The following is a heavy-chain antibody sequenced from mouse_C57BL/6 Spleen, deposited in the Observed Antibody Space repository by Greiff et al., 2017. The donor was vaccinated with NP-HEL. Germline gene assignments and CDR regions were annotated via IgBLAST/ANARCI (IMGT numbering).Heavy chain of an antibody. J-gene: IGHJ4*01. V-gene: IGHV2-6*01. D-gene: IGHD1-1*01. Sequence: VQLQQSGPGLVAPSQSLSITCTVSGFSLTSYGVDWVRQSPGKGLEWLGVIWGVGSTNYNSALKSRLSISKDNSKSQVFLKMNSLQTDDTAMYYCASSIYGYAMDYWGQGTSVTVSS. CDR1: GFSLTSYG. CDR2: IWGVGST. CDR3: ASSIYGYAMDY.